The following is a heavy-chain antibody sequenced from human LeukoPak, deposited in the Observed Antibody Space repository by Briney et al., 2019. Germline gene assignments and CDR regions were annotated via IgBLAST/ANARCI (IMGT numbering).Heavy chain of an antibody. CDR3: ARDSGFPYRSSGPFDC. Sequence: GSLSHSCAASLFTLSSYRMNWVRQAPGKGLERVSYISSSSSTIYCADSVKGRFTTSRDNAKNSLYLQMNSLRAEDTAVYYGARDSGFPYRSSGPFDCWGHGTLVTV. CDR2: ISSSSSTI. CDR1: LFTLSSYR. J-gene: IGHJ5*01. V-gene: IGHV3-48*04. D-gene: IGHD6-6*01.